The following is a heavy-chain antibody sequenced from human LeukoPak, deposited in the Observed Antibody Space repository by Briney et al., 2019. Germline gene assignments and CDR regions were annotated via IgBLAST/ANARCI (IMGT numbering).Heavy chain of an antibody. J-gene: IGHJ4*02. V-gene: IGHV3-74*01. CDR3: AREGPYSSSWYSLLNNPRTVDY. D-gene: IGHD6-13*01. CDR2: INSDGSST. Sequence: GGSLRLSCAASGFTFSSYWMHWVRQAPGKGLAWVSRINSDGSSTSYADSVKGRFTISRDNAKNTLYLQMNSLRAEDTAVYYCAREGPYSSSWYSLLNNPRTVDYWGQGTLVTVSS. CDR1: GFTFSSYW.